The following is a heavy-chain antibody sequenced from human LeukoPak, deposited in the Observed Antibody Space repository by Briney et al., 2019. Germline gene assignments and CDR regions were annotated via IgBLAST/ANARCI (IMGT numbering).Heavy chain of an antibody. V-gene: IGHV1-2*02. J-gene: IGHJ6*02. CDR3: ARFYDILTGYYYYYGMDV. D-gene: IGHD3-9*01. CDR2: INPNSGGT. CDR1: GYTFTGYY. Sequence: ASVKVSCKASGYTFTGYYMHWVRQAPGQGLEWMGWINPNSGGTNYAQKFQGRVTMTRDTSISTAYMELSRLRSDDMAVYYCARFYDILTGYYYYYGMDVWGQGTTVTVSS.